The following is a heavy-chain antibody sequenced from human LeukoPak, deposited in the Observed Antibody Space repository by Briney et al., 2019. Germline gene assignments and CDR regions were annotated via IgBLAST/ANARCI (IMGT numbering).Heavy chain of an antibody. D-gene: IGHD6-19*01. CDR2: ISGSGGST. CDR1: GFTFSSYA. Sequence: GGSLRLSCAASGFTFSSYAMSWVRQAPGKGLEWVSAISGSGGSTYYADSVKGRFTISRDNSKNTLYLQMNSLRAEDTAVYYCVQAGSGWQGEYFQHWGQGTLVTVSS. V-gene: IGHV3-23*01. CDR3: VQAGSGWQGEYFQH. J-gene: IGHJ1*01.